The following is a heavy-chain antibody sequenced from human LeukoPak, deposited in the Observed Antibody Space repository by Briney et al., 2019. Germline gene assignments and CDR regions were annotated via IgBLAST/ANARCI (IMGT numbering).Heavy chain of an antibody. CDR3: AREGPRGNSQFDY. CDR2: IWYDGSNK. Sequence: GGSLRLSCAASGFTFSNYGMHWVRQAPGKGLEWVALIWYDGSNKYYTDSVKGRLTISRDNSKDTLFLQMNSLRAEDTAVYYCAREGPRGNSQFDYWGQGALVTVST. D-gene: IGHD2/OR15-2a*01. J-gene: IGHJ4*02. V-gene: IGHV3-33*08. CDR1: GFTFSNYG.